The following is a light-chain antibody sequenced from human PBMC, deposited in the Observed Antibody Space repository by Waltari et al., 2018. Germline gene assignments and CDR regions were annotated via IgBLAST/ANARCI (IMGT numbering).Light chain of an antibody. V-gene: IGKV2-30*01. CDR3: MQATHWPHT. CDR2: KVS. Sequence: DVVMTQSPLSLPVTLGQPASISCRSSQGLVFSDGDTYLEWFHQRPGQSPRRLIHKVSNRQFGVTDRFSGSGSGTDFTLKISRVEAEDVGVYYCMQATHWPHTFGQGTKLEIK. J-gene: IGKJ2*01. CDR1: QGLVFSDGDTY.